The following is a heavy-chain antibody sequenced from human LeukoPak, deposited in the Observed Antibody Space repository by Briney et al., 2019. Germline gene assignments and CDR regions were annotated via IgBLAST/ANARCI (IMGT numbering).Heavy chain of an antibody. CDR2: INPNSGGT. V-gene: IGHV1-2*06. D-gene: IGHD3-16*01. Sequence: GASVTVSCKASGYTFPGYYMPWVRQPPRQALEWMGRINPNSGGTNYAQKFQGRVTMTRDTSISTAYMELSSLRSDDTAVYYCARSLGQYGDWGQGTLVTVSS. CDR3: ARSLGQYGD. J-gene: IGHJ4*02. CDR1: GYTFPGYY.